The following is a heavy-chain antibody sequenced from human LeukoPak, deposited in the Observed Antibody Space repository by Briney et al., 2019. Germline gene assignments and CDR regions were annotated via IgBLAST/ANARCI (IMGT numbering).Heavy chain of an antibody. D-gene: IGHD1-14*01. J-gene: IGHJ4*02. V-gene: IGHV4-39*07. CDR2: IYYSGST. CDR3: ARVRQPCYFDY. CDR1: GGSMSSYY. Sequence: ASETLSLTCSVFGGSMSSYYWGWIRQPPGKGLEWIGSIYYSGSTYYNPSLKSRVTISVDTSKNQFSLKLSSVTAADTAVYYCARVRQPCYFDYWGQGTLVTVSS.